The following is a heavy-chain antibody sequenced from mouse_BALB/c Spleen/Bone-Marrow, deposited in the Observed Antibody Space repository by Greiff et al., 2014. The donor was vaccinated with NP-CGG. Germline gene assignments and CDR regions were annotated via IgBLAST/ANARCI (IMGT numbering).Heavy chain of an antibody. Sequence: EVKLVESGGGLVQPKGSLKLSCAASGFTFNTYAMHWVCQAPGKGLEWVARIRSKSNNYATYYADSVKDRFTISSDDSQSMLYLQMNNLKTEDTAMYYCVRDYYGSMDYWGQGTSVTVSS. CDR1: GFTFNTYA. J-gene: IGHJ4*01. V-gene: IGHV10-3*03. CDR2: IRSKSNNYAT. D-gene: IGHD1-1*01. CDR3: VRDYYGSMDY.